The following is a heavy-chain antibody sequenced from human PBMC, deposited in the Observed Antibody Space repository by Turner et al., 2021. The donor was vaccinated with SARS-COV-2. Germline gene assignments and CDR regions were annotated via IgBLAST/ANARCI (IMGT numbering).Heavy chain of an antibody. J-gene: IGHJ5*02. D-gene: IGHD3-10*01. Sequence: QVQLQESGPGLVKPSQTLSLTSTVSGGSISSGDYYWSWIRQPPGKGLEWIGYIYFSGSTSYNPSLKSRVTISVDTSKNQFSLKLSSVTAADTAVYYCARDHVGGIWFGELRGFDPWGQGTLVTVSS. V-gene: IGHV4-30-4*01. CDR3: ARDHVGGIWFGELRGFDP. CDR2: IYFSGST. CDR1: GGSISSGDYY.